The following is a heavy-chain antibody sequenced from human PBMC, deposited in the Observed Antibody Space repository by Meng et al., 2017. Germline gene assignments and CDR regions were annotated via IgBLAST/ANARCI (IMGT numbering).Heavy chain of an antibody. CDR3: ARGYCSGGSCYSNWFDP. CDR2: INHSGST. J-gene: IGHJ5*02. V-gene: IGHV4-34*01. CDR1: GGSFSGYY. Sequence: QVRLQESGPGLVRPSETLSLTCAVYGGSFSGYYWSWIRQPPGKGLEWIGEINHSGSTNYNPSLKSRVTISVDMSKNQFSLKLSSVTAADTAVYYCARGYCSGGSCYSNWFDPWGQGTLVTVSS. D-gene: IGHD2-15*01.